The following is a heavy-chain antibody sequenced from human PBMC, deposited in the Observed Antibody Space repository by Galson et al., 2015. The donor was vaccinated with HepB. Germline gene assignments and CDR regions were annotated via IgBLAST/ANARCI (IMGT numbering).Heavy chain of an antibody. D-gene: IGHD6-19*01. CDR2: IYWDDDN. J-gene: IGHJ4*02. CDR3: AHRLRFTEAGFDY. Sequence: PALVKPTQTLTLTCTFSGFSLSTSGVAVGWVRQPPGKALEWLALIYWDDDNRYSPSLRGRLTVTKDTSKNQVVLTVTNVDPVDTATYYCAHRLRFTEAGFDYWGQGFLVTVSS. V-gene: IGHV2-5*02. CDR1: GFSLSTSGVA.